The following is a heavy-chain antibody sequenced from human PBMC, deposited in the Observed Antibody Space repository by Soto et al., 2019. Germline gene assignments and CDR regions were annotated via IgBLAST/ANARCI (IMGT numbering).Heavy chain of an antibody. J-gene: IGHJ4*02. CDR1: GFTLNNYG. V-gene: IGHV3-33*01. D-gene: IGHD2-15*01. Sequence: AGGSLRLSCVGTGFTLNNYGVHWVRQAPGKGLEWVAVIWYDGLRQSYADSVRGRFTISRDSSTNTIYLQMSSLRAEDTANYFCVRESTPPFFDSWGQGTPVTVPS. CDR2: IWYDGLRQ. CDR3: VRESTPPFFDS.